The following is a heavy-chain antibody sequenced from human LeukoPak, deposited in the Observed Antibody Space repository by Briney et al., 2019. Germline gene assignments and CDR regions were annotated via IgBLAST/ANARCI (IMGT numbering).Heavy chain of an antibody. V-gene: IGHV1-3*01. D-gene: IGHD3-3*01. CDR3: TLFDYDSWSAYLH. CDR1: AYTFTSYG. J-gene: IGHJ4*02. Sequence: ASVKVSCKASAYTFTSYGISWVRQAPGQRLEWMGWINPGNGKTKYPQTFQGRVTISRDTSASTAYMELRSLRSEDTAVYYCTLFDYDSWSAYLHWGQGALVTVSS. CDR2: INPGNGKT.